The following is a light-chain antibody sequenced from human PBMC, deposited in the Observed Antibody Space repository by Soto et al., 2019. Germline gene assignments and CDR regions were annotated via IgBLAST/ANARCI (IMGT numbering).Light chain of an antibody. CDR1: ERISSW. V-gene: IGKV1-5*01. CDR2: AAS. CDR3: QQYDNWPLT. J-gene: IGKJ4*01. Sequence: DIQMTQSPSTLSASVGDRVTITCRASERISSWLAWYQQKPGKAPELLIYAASTLQSGVPSRFSGSGSGTDFTLTISSLQSEDFAVYYCQQYDNWPLTFGGGTKVDIK.